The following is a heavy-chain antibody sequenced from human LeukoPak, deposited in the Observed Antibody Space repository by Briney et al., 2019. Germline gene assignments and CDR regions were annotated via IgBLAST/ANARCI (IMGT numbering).Heavy chain of an antibody. CDR2: ISGSGGST. D-gene: IGHD6-19*01. Sequence: LRLSCAASGFTFSSYAMSWVRQAPGKGLEWVSAISGSGGSTYYADSVKGRFTISRDNAKNSLYLQMNSLRAEDTAVYYCARDRLGSLDYWGQGTLVTVSS. CDR1: GFTFSSYA. V-gene: IGHV3-23*01. J-gene: IGHJ4*02. CDR3: ARDRLGSLDY.